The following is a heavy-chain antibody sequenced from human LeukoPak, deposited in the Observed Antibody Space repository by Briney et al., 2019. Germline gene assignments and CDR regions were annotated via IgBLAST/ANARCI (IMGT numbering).Heavy chain of an antibody. V-gene: IGHV1-2*02. J-gene: IGHJ4*02. CDR2: MNPDSGVT. CDR1: GYSFTTYW. Sequence: GASVKVSCKASGYSFTTYWIHWVRQAPGQGLEWMGCMNPDSGVTGYAQRFQDRVTMTRDTSINTAYMQLSSLKSDDTAVYFCARDPGFLQSDYWGQGTLVTVPS. CDR3: ARDPGFLQSDY.